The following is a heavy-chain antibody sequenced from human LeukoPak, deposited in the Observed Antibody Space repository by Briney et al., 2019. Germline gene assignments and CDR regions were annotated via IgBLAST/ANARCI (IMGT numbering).Heavy chain of an antibody. V-gene: IGHV1-2*06. CDR3: ARSVPAAIFNYYYYYGMDV. Sequence: ASVKVSCKASGYTFTGYYMHWVRQAPGQGLEWMGRINPNSGGTNYAQKFQGRVTMTRDTSISTAYMELSRLRSDDTAVYYCARSVPAAIFNYYYYYGMDVWGQGTTVTVSS. CDR1: GYTFTGYY. CDR2: INPNSGGT. J-gene: IGHJ6*02. D-gene: IGHD2-2*01.